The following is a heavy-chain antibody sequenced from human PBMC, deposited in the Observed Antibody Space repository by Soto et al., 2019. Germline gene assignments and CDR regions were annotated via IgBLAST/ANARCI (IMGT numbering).Heavy chain of an antibody. CDR2: IIPIFGTA. CDR3: ATSRDGYNGDAFDI. D-gene: IGHD5-12*01. CDR1: GGTFSSYA. J-gene: IGHJ3*02. Sequence: QVQLVQSGAEVKKPGSSVKVSCKASGGTFSSYAISWVRQAPGQGLEWMGGIIPIFGTANYAHKFQGRVTITADESTSTAYMELSSLRSEDTAVYYCATSRDGYNGDAFDIWGQGTMVTVSS. V-gene: IGHV1-69*01.